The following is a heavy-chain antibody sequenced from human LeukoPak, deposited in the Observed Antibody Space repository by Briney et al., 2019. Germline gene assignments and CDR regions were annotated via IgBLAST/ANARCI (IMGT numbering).Heavy chain of an antibody. CDR1: GFILSTYW. V-gene: IGHV3-7*01. CDR2: IKEDGSEK. J-gene: IGHJ4*02. D-gene: IGHD4-23*01. CDR3: VRDGRWPLVGDF. Sequence: PGGSLRLSCEVSGFILSTYWMSWVRQAPGKGLEWVACIKEDGSEKYYVNSVKGRFTISRDNVKNSIYLQMNSLRGEDTAVHYCVRDGRWPLVGDFWGQGTLVAVSS.